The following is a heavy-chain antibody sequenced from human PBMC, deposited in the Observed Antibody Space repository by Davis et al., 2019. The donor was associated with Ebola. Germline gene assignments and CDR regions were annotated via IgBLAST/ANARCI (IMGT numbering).Heavy chain of an antibody. CDR3: ARDRHYADYHGRHPDY. CDR1: GFTFSNAW. J-gene: IGHJ4*02. D-gene: IGHD4-17*01. CDR2: IKQDGSEK. Sequence: GESLKISCAASGFTFSNAWMSWVRQAPGKGLEWVANIKQDGSEKYYVDSVEGRFTISRDNAKNSLYLQINSLRDEDTAMYYCARDRHYADYHGRHPDYWGQGTLVTVSS. V-gene: IGHV3-7*01.